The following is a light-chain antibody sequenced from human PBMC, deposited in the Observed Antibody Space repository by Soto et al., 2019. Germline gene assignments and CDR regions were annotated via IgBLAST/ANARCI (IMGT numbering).Light chain of an antibody. V-gene: IGKV1-39*01. CDR2: TAS. CDR3: QQSYSRPRT. Sequence: IELVQSPSALSASVGDTVTITCRASQKSSPWLAWYQQKPGKAPNLLIYTASSLESGVPSRFSGSGSGTDFTLTITSRQAEDCTPDFCQQSYSRPRTFGQGTKVDIK. J-gene: IGKJ1*01. CDR1: QKSSPW.